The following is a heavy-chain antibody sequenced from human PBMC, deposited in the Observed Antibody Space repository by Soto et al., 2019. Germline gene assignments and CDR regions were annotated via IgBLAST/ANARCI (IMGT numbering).Heavy chain of an antibody. J-gene: IGHJ6*02. CDR1: GGSISSSSYY. CDR2: IYYSGST. V-gene: IGHV4-39*01. Sequence: QLQLQESGPGLVKPSETLSLTCTVSGGSISSSSYYWGWIRQPPGKGLEWTGSIYYSGSTYYNPSLKSRVAISVDTSKNQFSLKLSSVTAADTAVYYCARQSAVYDFWRIGYYYGMDVWGQGTTVTVSS. CDR3: ARQSAVYDFWRIGYYYGMDV. D-gene: IGHD3-3*01.